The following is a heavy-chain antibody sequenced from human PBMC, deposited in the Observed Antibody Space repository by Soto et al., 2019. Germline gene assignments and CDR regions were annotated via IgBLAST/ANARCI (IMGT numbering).Heavy chain of an antibody. D-gene: IGHD1-7*01. CDR1: GFSFSSHT. V-gene: IGHV3-23*01. CDR2: IKSGGSGT. Sequence: EVQLLESGGDLVQPGGSLRLSCAASGFSFSSHTMTWVRQAPGRGLEWVSGIKSGGSGTSYADSVKGRFTISRDNSKNTLFLQMHNLRADDTAVYYCARKPITGTTRGQFDYWGQGTLVTVSS. CDR3: ARKPITGTTRGQFDY. J-gene: IGHJ4*02.